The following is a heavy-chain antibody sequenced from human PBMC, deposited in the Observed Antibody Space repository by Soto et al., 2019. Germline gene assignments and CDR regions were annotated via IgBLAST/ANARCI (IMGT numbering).Heavy chain of an antibody. Sequence: ASVKVSCKASGYTFTSYAIDWVRQAPGQGLEWMGIINPSGGSTSYAQKFQGRVTMTRDTSTSTVYMELSSLRSEDTAVYYCARAVAVAADFDYWGQGTLVTVSS. D-gene: IGHD6-19*01. CDR2: INPSGGST. J-gene: IGHJ4*02. CDR3: ARAVAVAADFDY. CDR1: GYTFTSYA. V-gene: IGHV1-46*01.